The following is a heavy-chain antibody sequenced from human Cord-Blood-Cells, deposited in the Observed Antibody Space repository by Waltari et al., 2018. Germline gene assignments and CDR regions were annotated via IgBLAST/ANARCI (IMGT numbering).Heavy chain of an antibody. V-gene: IGHV1-69-2*01. D-gene: IGHD3-10*01. Sequence: EVQLVQSGAEVKKPGATVKISCKVSGYTFTDYYMHWVQQAPGKGVEWMGRVDPEEGETINAEKFQGRVTITADTSTDTAYMELSRLRSEDTAVYYCATDTKFYYGSGSYILWDPWGQGTLVTVSS. CDR3: ATDTKFYYGSGSYILWDP. CDR1: GYTFTDYY. CDR2: VDPEEGET. J-gene: IGHJ5*02.